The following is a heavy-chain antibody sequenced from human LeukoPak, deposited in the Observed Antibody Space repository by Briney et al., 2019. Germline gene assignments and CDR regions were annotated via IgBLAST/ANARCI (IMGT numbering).Heavy chain of an antibody. CDR3: ARDYHRYGSGRFGWFDP. V-gene: IGHV3-11*01. D-gene: IGHD3-10*01. J-gene: IGHJ5*02. Sequence: PGGTLRLSCAASGFTFSDYYMSWIRQAPGKGLEWVSYISSSGSTIYYADSVKGRFTISRDNAKNSLYLQMNSLRAEDTAVYYCARDYHRYGSGRFGWFDPWGQGTLVTVSS. CDR1: GFTFSDYY. CDR2: ISSSGSTI.